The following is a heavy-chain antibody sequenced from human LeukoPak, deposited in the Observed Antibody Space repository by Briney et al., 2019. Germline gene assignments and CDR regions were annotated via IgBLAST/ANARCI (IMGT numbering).Heavy chain of an antibody. D-gene: IGHD5-18*01. J-gene: IGHJ4*02. CDR3: AGDTASDY. Sequence: SETLSLTCAVYGGSFSEYYWSWIRQAPGKGLDWIGEINHSGDTNYNPSLKSRVTISVDTSKNQFSLKLNSVTAADTAVYYCAGDTASDYWGQGTLVTVSS. CDR2: INHSGDT. V-gene: IGHV4-34*01. CDR1: GGSFSEYY.